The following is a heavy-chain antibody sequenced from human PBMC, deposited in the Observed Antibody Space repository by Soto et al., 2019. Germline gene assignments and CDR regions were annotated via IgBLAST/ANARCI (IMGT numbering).Heavy chain of an antibody. CDR3: ARQGWLRLRLTWTWDY. D-gene: IGHD5-12*01. J-gene: IGHJ4*02. Sequence: PSETLSLTCTVSGGSISSSSYYWGWIRQPPGKGLEWIGSIYYSGSTYYNPSLKSRVTISVDTSKNQFSLKLSSVTAADTAVYYCARQGWLRLRLTWTWDYWGQGTLVTVSS. V-gene: IGHV4-39*01. CDR1: GGSISSSSYY. CDR2: IYYSGST.